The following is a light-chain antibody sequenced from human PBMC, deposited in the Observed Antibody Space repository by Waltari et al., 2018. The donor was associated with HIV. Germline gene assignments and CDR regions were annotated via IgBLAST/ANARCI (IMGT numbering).Light chain of an antibody. CDR3: QQLDTYPQIT. CDR1: QGIGTS. CDR2: AAS. J-gene: IGKJ4*01. V-gene: IGKV1-9*01. Sequence: DIQLTQSPSFLTASVGDRVTITCRTSQGIGTSLAWYQKKLGTAPKLLIYAASTLQSGVPSRFSGSGSGTQFTLTIGSLQPEDFATYYCQQLDTYPQITFGGGTKVEI.